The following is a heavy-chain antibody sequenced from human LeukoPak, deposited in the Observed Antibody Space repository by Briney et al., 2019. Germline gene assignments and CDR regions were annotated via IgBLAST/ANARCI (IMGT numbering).Heavy chain of an antibody. CDR3: ARVDSSSWAYYYYYYMDV. D-gene: IGHD6-6*01. V-gene: IGHV4-59*12. J-gene: IGHJ6*03. Sequence: PSETLSLTCTVSSGSISSYYWSWIRQPPGKGLEWIGYIYHSGSTKYNPSLKSRVTISVDTSKNQFSLKLSSVTAADTAVYYCARVDSSSWAYYYYYYMDVWGKGTTVTVSS. CDR2: IYHSGST. CDR1: SGSISSYY.